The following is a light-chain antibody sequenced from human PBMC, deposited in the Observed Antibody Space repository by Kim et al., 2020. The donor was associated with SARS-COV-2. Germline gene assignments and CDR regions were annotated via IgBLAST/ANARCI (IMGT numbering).Light chain of an antibody. CDR2: DVT. CDR3: SSYTRINANVI. CDR1: SSDIGAYNH. V-gene: IGLV2-14*01. J-gene: IGLJ2*01. Sequence: QSALTQPASVSGSPGQSITISCTGTSSDIGAYNHVAWYQQYPGKVPKLLIFDVTKRPSGVSNRFSGSKSGNTASLTISGLQAEDEADYYCSSYTRINANVIFGGGTQLNVL.